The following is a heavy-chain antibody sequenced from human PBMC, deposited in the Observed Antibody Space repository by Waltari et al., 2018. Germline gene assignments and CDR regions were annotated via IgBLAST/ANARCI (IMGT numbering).Heavy chain of an antibody. J-gene: IGHJ4*02. CDR1: GCSISSYY. CDR2: MYNNEST. V-gene: IGHV4-59*08. Sequence: QVHLQESGPGLVKPSETLSLTCTVAGCSISSYYGSWIRQPPGKGLEWIGYMYNNESTKYNPSLKSRVTISADTSKNQFSLKLSAVTATDTAMYYCASELPRIVVVPGDGYIWGQGILVTVSS. D-gene: IGHD2-2*01. CDR3: ASELPRIVVVPGDGYI.